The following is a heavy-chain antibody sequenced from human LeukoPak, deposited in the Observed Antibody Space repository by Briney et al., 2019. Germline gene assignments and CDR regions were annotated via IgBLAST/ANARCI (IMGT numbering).Heavy chain of an antibody. V-gene: IGHV4-34*01. D-gene: IGHD2-2*01. CDR3: ARGPRGYCSSTSCPKAGYDY. J-gene: IGHJ4*02. Sequence: SETLSLTCAVYGGSFSGYYWSWIRPPPGKGLEWIGEINHSGSTNYNPSLKSRVTISVDTSKNQFSLKLSSVTAADTAVYYCARGPRGYCSSTSCPKAGYDYWGQGTLVTVSS. CDR2: INHSGST. CDR1: GGSFSGYY.